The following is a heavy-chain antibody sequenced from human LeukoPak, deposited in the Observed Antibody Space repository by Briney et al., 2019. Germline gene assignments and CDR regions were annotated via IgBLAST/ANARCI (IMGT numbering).Heavy chain of an antibody. Sequence: SETLSLTCAVSGGSIRSSNWWSWVRPPPGKGLEWMGEIYHSGSTNYNPSLKSRVTISVDTSKNQFSLKLTSVTAADTAIYYCARAVIVVAAATQRNWFDPWGQGTLVTVSS. CDR2: IYHSGST. D-gene: IGHD2-15*01. V-gene: IGHV4-4*02. CDR3: ARAVIVVAAATQRNWFDP. J-gene: IGHJ5*02. CDR1: GGSIRSSNW.